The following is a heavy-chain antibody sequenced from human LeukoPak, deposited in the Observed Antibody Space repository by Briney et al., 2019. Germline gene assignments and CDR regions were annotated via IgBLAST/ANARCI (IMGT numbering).Heavy chain of an antibody. CDR2: IRTSSSYI. D-gene: IGHD2-21*02. CDR3: TRGQSYCGADCYSD. CDR1: GFTFSDYT. Sequence: GGSLRLSCAASGFTFSDYTMNWVRQAPGKGLEWVSSIRTSSSYIYYADSVKGRFTISRDDAKNSLFLQMNSLRAEDTALYYCTRGQSYCGADCYSDWGQGTLVTVSS. V-gene: IGHV3-21*01. J-gene: IGHJ4*02.